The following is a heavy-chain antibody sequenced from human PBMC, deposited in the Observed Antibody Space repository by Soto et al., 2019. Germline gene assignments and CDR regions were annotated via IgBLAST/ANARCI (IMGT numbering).Heavy chain of an antibody. CDR3: ERDLEKGVTAILDS. CDR1: GGTFSSYA. CDR2: IIPIFGTA. V-gene: IGHV1-69*13. D-gene: IGHD2-21*02. Sequence: SVKVSCKASGGTFSSYAISWVRQAPGQGLEWMGGIIPIFGTANYAQKFQGRVTITADESKSTDYMELSRLRSEDTDVYYCERDLEKGVTAILDSWGQGTLVTVSS. J-gene: IGHJ4*02.